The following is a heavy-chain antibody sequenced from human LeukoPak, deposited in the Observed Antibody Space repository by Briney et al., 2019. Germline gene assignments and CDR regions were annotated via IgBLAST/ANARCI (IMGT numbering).Heavy chain of an antibody. CDR3: ARVGVVGFGF. CDR1: GGSFSGYY. J-gene: IGHJ4*02. V-gene: IGHV4-34*01. CDR2: INHSGST. Sequence: SETLSLTCAVYGGSFSGYYWSWIRQPPGKGLEWIGEINHSGSTNYNPSLKSRVTISVDTSKNQFSLKLSSVTAADMAVYYCARVGVVGFGFWGQGTLVTVSS. D-gene: IGHD1-26*01.